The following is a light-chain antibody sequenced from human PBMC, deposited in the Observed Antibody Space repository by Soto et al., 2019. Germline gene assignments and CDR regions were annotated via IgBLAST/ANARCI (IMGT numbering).Light chain of an antibody. V-gene: IGKV3-15*01. CDR3: QQSNNWPPEYT. CDR2: SAS. J-gene: IGKJ2*01. CDR1: QSVSTN. Sequence: EIVMTQSPATLSMSPGERATLSCRASQSVSTNLAWYQQKPGQAPRRLIYSASTRATSVPARFSGSGSGTEFTLTISSLQSEDFAVYYCQQSNNWPPEYTFGQGTKLEI.